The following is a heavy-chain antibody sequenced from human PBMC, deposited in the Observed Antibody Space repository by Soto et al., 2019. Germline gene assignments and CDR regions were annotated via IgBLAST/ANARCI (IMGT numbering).Heavy chain of an antibody. CDR1: GGSISSYY. Sequence: QVQLQESGPGLVKPSETLSLTCTVSGGSISSYYWSWIRQPPGKGLEWIGYIYYSGSTNYNPSLMSRVTLSVDTSKNECSLKLSSVSAADTAVYYCARGNGGGWFDPWGQGTLVTVSS. D-gene: IGHD1-1*01. CDR3: ARGNGGGWFDP. V-gene: IGHV4-59*01. CDR2: IYYSGST. J-gene: IGHJ5*02.